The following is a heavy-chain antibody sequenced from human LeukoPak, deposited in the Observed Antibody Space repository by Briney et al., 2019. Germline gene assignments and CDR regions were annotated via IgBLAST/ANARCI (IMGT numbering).Heavy chain of an antibody. V-gene: IGHV4-38-2*02. CDR3: ASGGVVVPENWFDP. Sequence: SETLSLTCTASGYSISSGYYWGWIRQPPGKGLEWIGSIYHSGSTYYNPSLKSRVTISVDTSKNQFSLKLSSVTAADTAVYYCASGGVVVPENWFDPWGQGTLVTVSS. CDR2: IYHSGST. J-gene: IGHJ5*02. CDR1: GYSISSGYY. D-gene: IGHD2-2*01.